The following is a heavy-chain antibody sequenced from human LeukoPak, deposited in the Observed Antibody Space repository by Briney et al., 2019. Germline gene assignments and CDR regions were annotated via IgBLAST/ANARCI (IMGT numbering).Heavy chain of an antibody. Sequence: PGGSLRLSCAASGLTVSSNFMSWVRQAPGKGLEWVANIKQDGSEKYYVGSVKGRFTISRDNAKSSVYLQMNSLRAEDTAVYYCARGRRDGGFDYWGQGTLVTVSS. CDR1: GLTVSSNF. D-gene: IGHD3-3*01. V-gene: IGHV3-7*01. CDR3: ARGRRDGGFDY. CDR2: IKQDGSEK. J-gene: IGHJ4*02.